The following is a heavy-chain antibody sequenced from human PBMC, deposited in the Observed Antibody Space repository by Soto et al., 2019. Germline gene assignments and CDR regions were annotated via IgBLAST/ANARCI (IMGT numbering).Heavy chain of an antibody. CDR2: IIPIFGTA. D-gene: IGHD3-3*01. V-gene: IGHV1-69*13. CDR1: GGTFSSYA. J-gene: IGHJ5*02. Sequence: GASVKVSCKASGGTFSSYAISWVRQAPGQGLEWMGGIIPIFGTANYAQKFQGRVTITADESTSTAYMELSSLRSEDTAVYYCAREVPKDGSGYLKNNWFDPWGQGTLVTVSS. CDR3: AREVPKDGSGYLKNNWFDP.